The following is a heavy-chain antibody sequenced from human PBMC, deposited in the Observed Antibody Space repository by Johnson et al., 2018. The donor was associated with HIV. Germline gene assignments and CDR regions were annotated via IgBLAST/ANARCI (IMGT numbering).Heavy chain of an antibody. V-gene: IGHV3-30*14. CDR3: ASSSSSWTSDPDDAFDI. J-gene: IGHJ3*02. Sequence: QVQLVESGGGVVQPGRSLRLSCAASGFTFSSYAMHWVRQAPGKGLEWVAVISYDGSNKYYADSVTGRFTISRENAKNSLYLQMNSLRAGDTAVYYCASSSSSWTSDPDDAFDIWGQGTMVTVSS. D-gene: IGHD6-13*01. CDR2: ISYDGSNK. CDR1: GFTFSSYA.